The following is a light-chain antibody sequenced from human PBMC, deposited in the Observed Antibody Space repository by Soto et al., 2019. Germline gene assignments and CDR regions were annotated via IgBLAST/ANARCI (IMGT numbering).Light chain of an antibody. CDR1: QSLRHSNGYNY. V-gene: IGKV2-28*01. Sequence: DIVMTQSPLSLPVTPGEPASISCRSSQSLRHSNGYNYLDWYLQKPGQSPQLLIYLGSNRASGVPDRFSGSGPGTDFTLKISRVEAEDVGVYYCMQALQTPRTFGQGTKVEIK. J-gene: IGKJ1*01. CDR3: MQALQTPRT. CDR2: LGS.